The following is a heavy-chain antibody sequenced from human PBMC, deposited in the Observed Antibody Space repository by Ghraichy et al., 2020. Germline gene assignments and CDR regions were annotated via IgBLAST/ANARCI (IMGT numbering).Heavy chain of an antibody. CDR3: ARELVKQQLVHYEYYYYGMDV. CDR2: ISSSGSTI. Sequence: GSLRLSCAASGFTFSDYYMSWIRQAPGKGLEWVSYISSSGSTIYYADSVKGRFTISRDNAKNSLYLQMNSLRAEDTAVYYCARELVKQQLVHYEYYYYGMDVWGQGTTVTVSS. CDR1: GFTFSDYY. J-gene: IGHJ6*02. D-gene: IGHD6-13*01. V-gene: IGHV3-11*01.